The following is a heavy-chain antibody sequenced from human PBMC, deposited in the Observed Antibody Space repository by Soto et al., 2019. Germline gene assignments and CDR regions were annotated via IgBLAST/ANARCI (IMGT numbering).Heavy chain of an antibody. J-gene: IGHJ4*02. D-gene: IGHD3-10*01. CDR3: ARGPTRYRRGGLDY. CDR1: GGSFSGYY. CDR2: INHSGST. V-gene: IGHV4-34*01. Sequence: PSETLSLTCAVYGGSFSGYYWSWIRQPPGKGLEWIGEINHSGSTNYNPSLKSRVTISVDTSKNQFSLRLSSVTAADTAVYYCARGPTRYRRGGLDYWGQGTLVTVSS.